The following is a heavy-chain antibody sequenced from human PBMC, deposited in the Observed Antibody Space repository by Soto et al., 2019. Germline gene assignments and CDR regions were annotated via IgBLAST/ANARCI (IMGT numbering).Heavy chain of an antibody. V-gene: IGHV3-30-3*01. CDR3: ARDSVPSTVTTRALPVDY. D-gene: IGHD4-17*01. Sequence: GGSLRLSCAASGFTFSSYAMHWVRQAPGKGLEWVAVISYDGSNKYYADSVKGRFTISRDNSKNTLYLQMNSLRAEDTAVYYCARDSVPSTVTTRALPVDYWSQGTLVTVSS. J-gene: IGHJ4*02. CDR1: GFTFSSYA. CDR2: ISYDGSNK.